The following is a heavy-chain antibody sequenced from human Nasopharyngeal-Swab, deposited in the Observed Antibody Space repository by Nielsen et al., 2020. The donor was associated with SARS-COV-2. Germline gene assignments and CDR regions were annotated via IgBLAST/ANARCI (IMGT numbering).Heavy chain of an antibody. D-gene: IGHD1-26*01. CDR3: AKGGSLSGSRD. Sequence: ETLSLTCLASGFTFNNNAMTWVRQAPGKGLEWVSTVSGSGKITYYADSVKGRFTISRDNSKNTLFLQMSSLRDEDTAVYYCAKGGSLSGSRDWGQGTLVTVSS. CDR1: GFTFNNNA. V-gene: IGHV3-23*01. J-gene: IGHJ4*02. CDR2: VSGSGKIT.